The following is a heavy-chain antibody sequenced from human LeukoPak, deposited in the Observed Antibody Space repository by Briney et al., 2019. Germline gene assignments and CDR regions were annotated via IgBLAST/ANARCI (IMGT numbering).Heavy chain of an antibody. D-gene: IGHD6-19*01. Sequence: SETLSLTCTVSDGSISSYYWSWIRQPPGKGLEWIGRIYTSGSTNYNPSLKSRVTISVDTSKNQFSLKLSSVTAADTAVYYCAREGVAGSYYYYYMDVWGKGTTVTVSS. CDR1: DGSISSYY. CDR2: IYTSGST. CDR3: AREGVAGSYYYYYMDV. J-gene: IGHJ6*03. V-gene: IGHV4-4*08.